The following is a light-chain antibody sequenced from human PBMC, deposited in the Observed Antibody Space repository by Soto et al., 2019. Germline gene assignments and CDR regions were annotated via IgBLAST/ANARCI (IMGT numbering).Light chain of an antibody. Sequence: NQPAPGFGGPGQSLTLSLPGTRRDVWAFNLVSWYQQHPGKAPKLLIFEVSNRPSGVSIRFSGSKSGNTASLTISGLQAEDEADYYCSSYSGASASSASYVFATGTKVTVL. CDR2: EVS. V-gene: IGLV2-23*02. CDR1: RRDVWAFNL. CDR3: SSYSGASASSASYV. J-gene: IGLJ1*01.